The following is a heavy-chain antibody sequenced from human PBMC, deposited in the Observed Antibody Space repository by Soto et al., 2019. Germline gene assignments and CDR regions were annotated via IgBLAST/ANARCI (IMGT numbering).Heavy chain of an antibody. Sequence: QVQLVESGGGVVQPGGSLRLSCAASGFTFSSYGMQWVRQSPGEGLEWVAIMAHDGSNQYYGDSVKGRFTISRDNSKDTLYLQMDSLRPEDTAVYYCVRSSGGSSYYPPDYWGQGTLVTVSS. CDR3: VRSSGGSSYYPPDY. D-gene: IGHD2-15*01. CDR1: GFTFSSYG. V-gene: IGHV3-30*03. J-gene: IGHJ4*02. CDR2: MAHDGSNQ.